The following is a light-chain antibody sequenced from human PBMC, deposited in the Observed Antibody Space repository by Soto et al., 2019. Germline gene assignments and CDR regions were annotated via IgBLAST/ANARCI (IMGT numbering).Light chain of an antibody. V-gene: IGKV3-11*01. CDR3: QQRTNWPLT. CDR1: RSLSSY. CDR2: DAS. Sequence: EVVLTQSPATLSLSPGERATLYCRASRSLSSYLAWYQQKPGQAPRLLIYDASNKATGIPARFSGSGSGTDFTLTISSLEPEDFAIYYCQQRTNWPLTFGGGTKVEIK. J-gene: IGKJ4*01.